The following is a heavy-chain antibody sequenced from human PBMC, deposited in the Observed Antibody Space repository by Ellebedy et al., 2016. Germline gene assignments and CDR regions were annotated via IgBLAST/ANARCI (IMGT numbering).Heavy chain of an antibody. Sequence: SVKVSXKASGGTFSSYAISWVRQAPGQGLEWMGGIIPIFGTANYAQKFQGRVTITADESTTTAYMELSSLRSDDTAVYFCARELTSLTTRCFDTWGQGTLVTVSS. V-gene: IGHV1-69*13. J-gene: IGHJ5*02. CDR2: IIPIFGTA. D-gene: IGHD4-17*01. CDR3: ARELTSLTTRCFDT. CDR1: GGTFSSYA.